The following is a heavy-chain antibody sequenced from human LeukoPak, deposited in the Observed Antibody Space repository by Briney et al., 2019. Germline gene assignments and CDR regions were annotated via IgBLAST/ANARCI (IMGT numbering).Heavy chain of an antibody. CDR3: VPAAMGGWFDP. J-gene: IGHJ5*02. CDR2: IYHSGST. CDR1: GFSISSGYY. Sequence: SETLSLTCTVSGFSISSGYYWGWIRQPPGKGLEWIGSIYHSGSTYYNPSLKSRVTISVDTSKNQFSLKLSSVTAADTAVYYCVPAAMGGWFDPWGQGTLVTVSS. V-gene: IGHV4-38-2*02. D-gene: IGHD2-2*01.